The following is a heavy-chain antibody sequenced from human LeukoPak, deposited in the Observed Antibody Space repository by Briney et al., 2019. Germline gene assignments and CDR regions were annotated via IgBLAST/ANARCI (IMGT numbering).Heavy chain of an antibody. Sequence: GRSLGLSCAASGFTFSSYAMHWVRQAPGKGLEWVAVISYDGSNKYYADSVKGRFTISRDNSKNTLYLQMNSLRAEDTAVYYCARVPYSRSLPDYWGQGTLVTVSS. D-gene: IGHD6-13*01. V-gene: IGHV3-30-3*01. J-gene: IGHJ4*02. CDR1: GFTFSSYA. CDR3: ARVPYSRSLPDY. CDR2: ISYDGSNK.